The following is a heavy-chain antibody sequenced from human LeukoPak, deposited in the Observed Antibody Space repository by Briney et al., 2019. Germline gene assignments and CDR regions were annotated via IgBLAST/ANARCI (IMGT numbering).Heavy chain of an antibody. D-gene: IGHD6-19*01. V-gene: IGHV1-2*02. CDR1: GYTFTNYG. Sequence: ASVKVSCKASGYTFTNYGISWVRQAPGQGLEWMGWINPNSGGTNYAQKFQGRVTMTRDTSISTAYMELSRLRSDDTAVYYCARGVSGTYYYYYMDVWGKGTTVTVSS. J-gene: IGHJ6*03. CDR2: INPNSGGT. CDR3: ARGVSGTYYYYYMDV.